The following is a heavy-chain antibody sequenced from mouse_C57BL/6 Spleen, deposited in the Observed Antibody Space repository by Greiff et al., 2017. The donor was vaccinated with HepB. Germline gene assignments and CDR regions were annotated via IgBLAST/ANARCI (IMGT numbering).Heavy chain of an antibody. CDR1: GYAFSSYW. J-gene: IGHJ3*01. Sequence: QVQLKESGAELVKPGASVKISCKASGYAFSSYWMNWVKQRPGKGLEWIGQIYPGDGDTNYNGKFKGKATLTADKSSSTAYMQLSSLTSEDSAVYFCARMDSSGPWFAYWGQGTLVTVSA. CDR3: ARMDSSGPWFAY. D-gene: IGHD3-2*02. V-gene: IGHV1-80*01. CDR2: IYPGDGDT.